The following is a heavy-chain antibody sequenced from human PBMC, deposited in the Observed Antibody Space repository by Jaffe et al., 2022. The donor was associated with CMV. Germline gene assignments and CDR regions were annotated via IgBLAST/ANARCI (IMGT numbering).Heavy chain of an antibody. CDR1: GFTFSSYA. V-gene: IGHV3-23*04. J-gene: IGHJ2*01. CDR3: AKDSLNSSGWYNWYFDL. D-gene: IGHD6-19*01. CDR2: ISGSGGST. Sequence: EVQLVESGGGLVQPGGSLRLSCAASGFTFSSYAMSWVRQAPGKGLEWVSAISGSGGSTYYADSVKGRFTISRDNSKNTLYLQMNSLRAEDTAVYYCAKDSLNSSGWYNWYFDLWGRGTLVTVSS.